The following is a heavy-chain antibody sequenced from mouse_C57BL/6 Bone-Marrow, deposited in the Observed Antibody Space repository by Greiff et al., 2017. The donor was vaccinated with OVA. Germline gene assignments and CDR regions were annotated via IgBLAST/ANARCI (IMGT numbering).Heavy chain of an antibody. Sequence: EVKVVESGEGLVKPGGSLKLSCAASGFTFSSYAMSWVRQTPEKRLEWVAYISSGGDYIYYADTVKGRFTISRDNARNTLYLQMSSLKSEDTAVYYCTRDSYYAMDYWGQGTSVTVSS. V-gene: IGHV5-9-1*02. CDR3: TRDSYYAMDY. CDR2: ISSGGDYI. CDR1: GFTFSSYA. J-gene: IGHJ4*01.